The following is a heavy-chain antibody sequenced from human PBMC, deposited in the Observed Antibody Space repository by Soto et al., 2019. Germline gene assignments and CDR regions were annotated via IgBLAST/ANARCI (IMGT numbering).Heavy chain of an antibody. V-gene: IGHV3-53*01. CDR3: ARISPLGYYDSSGYTRDYYFDY. CDR1: GFTVSSNY. Sequence: GGSLRLSCAASGFTVSSNYMSWVRQAPGKGLEWVSVIYSGGSTYYADSVKGRFTISRDNSKNTLYLQMNSLRAEDTAVYYCARISPLGYYDSSGYTRDYYFDYWGQGTLVTVSS. D-gene: IGHD3-22*01. CDR2: IYSGGST. J-gene: IGHJ4*02.